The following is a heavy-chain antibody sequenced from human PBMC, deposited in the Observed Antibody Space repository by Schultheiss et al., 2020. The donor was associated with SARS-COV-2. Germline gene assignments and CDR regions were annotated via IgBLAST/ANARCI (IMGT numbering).Heavy chain of an antibody. V-gene: IGHV3-48*04. J-gene: IGHJ4*02. Sequence: GGSLRLSCTTSGFTFSSYSMNWVRQAPGKGLEWVSYISSSGSTIYYADSVKGRFTISRDNAKNSLYLQMNSLRAEDTAVYYCARGAQLFDYWGQGTLVTVSS. D-gene: IGHD5-18*01. CDR2: ISSSGSTI. CDR1: GFTFSSYS. CDR3: ARGAQLFDY.